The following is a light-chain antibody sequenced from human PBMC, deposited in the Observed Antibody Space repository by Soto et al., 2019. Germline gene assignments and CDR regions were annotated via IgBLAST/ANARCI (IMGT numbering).Light chain of an antibody. J-gene: IGKJ1*01. CDR3: QQYNNWPLWT. Sequence: EIVLTQSPATLSLSPGERATLSCRASQSVTNSLAWYQQKPGQAPRLLIYGASTRATGIPARFSGSGSGTEFTLTISSLQSEDFAVYYCQQYNNWPLWTFGQGTKVDIK. CDR2: GAS. CDR1: QSVTNS. V-gene: IGKV3-15*01.